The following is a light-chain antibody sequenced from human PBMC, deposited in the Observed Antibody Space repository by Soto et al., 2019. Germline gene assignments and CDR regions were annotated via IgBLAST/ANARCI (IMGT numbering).Light chain of an antibody. Sequence: QSVLTQPPSASGTPGQRVTISCSGSSSNIGSHTVNWYQQLPGTAPKLLIFSNNQRPSGVPDRFSGSKSGTSASLAVSGLQSEDDADYYCEAWDDSLNGWVFGGGTPLTVL. CDR3: EAWDDSLNGWV. CDR1: SSNIGSHT. V-gene: IGLV1-44*01. CDR2: SNN. J-gene: IGLJ7*01.